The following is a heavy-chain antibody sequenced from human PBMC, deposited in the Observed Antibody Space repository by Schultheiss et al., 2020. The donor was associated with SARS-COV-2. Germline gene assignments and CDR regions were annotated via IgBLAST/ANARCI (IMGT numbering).Heavy chain of an antibody. V-gene: IGHV3-9*01. D-gene: IGHD3-22*01. J-gene: IGHJ4*02. CDR3: AYDSSGYWVY. CDR1: GFTFDDYA. Sequence: GGSLRLSCAASGFTFDDYAMHWVRQAPGKGLEWVSGISWNSGSIGYADSVKGRFTISRDNSKNTLYLQMNSLRAEDTAVYYCAYDSSGYWVYWGQGTLVTVSS. CDR2: ISWNSGSI.